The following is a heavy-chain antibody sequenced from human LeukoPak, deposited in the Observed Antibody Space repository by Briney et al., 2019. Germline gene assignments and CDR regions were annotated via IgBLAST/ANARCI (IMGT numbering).Heavy chain of an antibody. D-gene: IGHD3-22*01. Sequence: PGRSLRLSCAASGFTFDDYAMHWVRQAPGKGLEWVSGISWNSGSIGYADSVKGRFTISRDNAKNSLYLQMNSLRAEDTALYYCARELHDSSGYYSWYFDPWGRGTLVTVSS. CDR2: ISWNSGSI. J-gene: IGHJ2*01. CDR1: GFTFDDYA. V-gene: IGHV3-9*01. CDR3: ARELHDSSGYYSWYFDP.